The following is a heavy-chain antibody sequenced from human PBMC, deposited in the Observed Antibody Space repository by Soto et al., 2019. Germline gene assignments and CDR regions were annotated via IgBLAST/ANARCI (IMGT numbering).Heavy chain of an antibody. Sequence: GGSLRLSCAASGFTFSNAWMNWVRQAPGKGLEWVGRIKSKTEGGTTDYAAPMNGRFTISRNDSKNTLYLQMNSLKTEDKAVYYCTTLPFGLWGQGTLVTVSS. CDR1: GFTFSNAW. CDR2: IKSKTEGGTT. V-gene: IGHV3-15*07. D-gene: IGHD3-16*01. J-gene: IGHJ4*02. CDR3: TTLPFGL.